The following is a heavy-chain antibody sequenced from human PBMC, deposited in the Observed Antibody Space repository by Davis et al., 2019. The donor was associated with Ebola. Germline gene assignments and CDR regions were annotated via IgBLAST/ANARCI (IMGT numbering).Heavy chain of an antibody. Sequence: GGSLRLSCAASGFTFSSYVMSWVRQAPGKGLEWVSTLGTSADTYYADSVKGRFTISRDNSKNTLYLQMNGLRVEDTAIYYCAKGGSGWPSDYSYGMGVWGKGTTVTVSS. D-gene: IGHD6-19*01. CDR2: LGTSADT. V-gene: IGHV3-23*01. J-gene: IGHJ6*04. CDR1: GFTFSSYV. CDR3: AKGGSGWPSDYSYGMGV.